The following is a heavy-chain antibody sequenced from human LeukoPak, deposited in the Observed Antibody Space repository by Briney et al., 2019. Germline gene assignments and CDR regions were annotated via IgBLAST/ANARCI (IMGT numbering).Heavy chain of an antibody. CDR1: GFTFSSYA. CDR3: ARRLSSGWYGDY. J-gene: IGHJ4*02. Sequence: HPGGSLRLSCAASGFTFSSYAMNWVRQAPGKGPEWVSYISTSSSTIYYADSVKGRFTISTDNTKNSLYLHMNSLRDEDTAVYYCARRLSSGWYGDYWGQGTLVTVSS. D-gene: IGHD6-19*01. V-gene: IGHV3-48*02. CDR2: ISTSSSTI.